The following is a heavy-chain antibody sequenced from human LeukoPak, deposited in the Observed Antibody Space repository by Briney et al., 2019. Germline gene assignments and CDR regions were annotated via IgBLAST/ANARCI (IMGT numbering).Heavy chain of an antibody. CDR2: INPNSGGT. CDR3: AARITIFGVGYGLFDY. V-gene: IGHV1-2*02. Sequence: GASVTVSCKASGYTFTGYYMHWVRQAPGQGLEWMGWINPNSGGTNYAQKFQGRVTMTRDTSISTAYMELSRLRSDDTAVYYCAARITIFGVGYGLFDYWGQGTLVTVSS. CDR1: GYTFTGYY. D-gene: IGHD3-3*01. J-gene: IGHJ4*02.